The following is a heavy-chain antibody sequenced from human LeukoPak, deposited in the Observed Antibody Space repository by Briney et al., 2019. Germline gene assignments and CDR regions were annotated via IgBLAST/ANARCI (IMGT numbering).Heavy chain of an antibody. CDR2: INHSGST. J-gene: IGHJ4*02. CDR1: GGSFSGYY. D-gene: IGHD4-17*01. Sequence: SETLSPTCAVYGGSFSGYYWSWIRQPPGKALEWIGEINHSGSTNYNPSLKSRVTISVDTSKNQFSLKLSSVTAADTAVYYCARHGYGDYEIDYWGQGTLVTVSS. CDR3: ARHGYGDYEIDY. V-gene: IGHV4-34*01.